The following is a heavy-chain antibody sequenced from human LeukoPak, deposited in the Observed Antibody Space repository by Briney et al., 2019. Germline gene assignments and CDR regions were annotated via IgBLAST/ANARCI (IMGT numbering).Heavy chain of an antibody. V-gene: IGHV3-21*01. CDR1: GFTFSSYW. D-gene: IGHD3-22*01. J-gene: IGHJ4*02. Sequence: GGSLRLSCAASGFTFSSYWMSWVRRAPGKGLEWVSSISSSSSYIYYADSVKGRFTISRDNAKNSLYLQMNSLRAEDTAVYYCARGNYDSSGTAPGYWGQGTLVTVSS. CDR3: ARGNYDSSGTAPGY. CDR2: ISSSSSYI.